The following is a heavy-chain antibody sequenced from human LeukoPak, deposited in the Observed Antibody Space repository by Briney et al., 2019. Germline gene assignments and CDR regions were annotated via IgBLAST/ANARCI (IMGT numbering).Heavy chain of an antibody. J-gene: IGHJ4*02. V-gene: IGHV4-39*01. Sequence: SETLSLTCTVSRGSISSSSYYWGWIRQPPGKRLEWIGCFYYIGGTYYNPSLEGRVTISADSSKNQFSLKLTSVTAADTALYYCARILTTFDSWGQGTLVTVSS. D-gene: IGHD4-11*01. CDR1: RGSISSSSYY. CDR2: FYYIGGT. CDR3: ARILTTFDS.